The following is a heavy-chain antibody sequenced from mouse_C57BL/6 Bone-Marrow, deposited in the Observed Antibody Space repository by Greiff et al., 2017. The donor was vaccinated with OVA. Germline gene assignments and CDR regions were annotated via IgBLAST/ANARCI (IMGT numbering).Heavy chain of an antibody. Sequence: QVQLQQPGAELVKPGASVKMSCKASGYTFTSYWITWVKQRPGQGLEWIGDIYPGSGSTNYNEKFKSKATLTVDTAASTAYMQLSILTSEGSAVYCCAKGPELAWFAYWGQGTLVTVSA. J-gene: IGHJ3*01. CDR2: IYPGSGST. CDR1: GYTFTSYW. D-gene: IGHD4-1*01. CDR3: AKGPELAWFAY. V-gene: IGHV1-55*01.